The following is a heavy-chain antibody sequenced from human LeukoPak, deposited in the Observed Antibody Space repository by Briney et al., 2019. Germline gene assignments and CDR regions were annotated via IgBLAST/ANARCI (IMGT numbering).Heavy chain of an antibody. Sequence: PSETLSLTYAVYGGSFSGYYWSWIRQPPGKGQEWIGEINHSGSTNYNPSLKSRVTISVDTSKNQFSLKLSSVTAADTAVYYCARARIVVVPAAISYFDYWGQGTLVTVSS. D-gene: IGHD2-2*02. V-gene: IGHV4-34*01. J-gene: IGHJ4*02. CDR3: ARARIVVVPAAISYFDY. CDR1: GGSFSGYY. CDR2: INHSGST.